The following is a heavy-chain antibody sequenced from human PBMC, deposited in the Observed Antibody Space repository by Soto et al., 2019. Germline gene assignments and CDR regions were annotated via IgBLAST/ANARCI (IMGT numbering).Heavy chain of an antibody. CDR1: GGSFSGYY. J-gene: IGHJ5*02. CDR3: ALLPRNMRWFDP. CDR2: INHSGST. Sequence: QVQLQQWGAGLLKPSETLSLTCAVYGGSFSGYYWSWIRQPPGKGLEWIGEINHSGSTNYNPSLKSRVTISVDTSKNQFSLKLSSVTAADTAVYYCALLPRNMRWFDPWGQGTLVTVSS. D-gene: IGHD2-2*01. V-gene: IGHV4-34*01.